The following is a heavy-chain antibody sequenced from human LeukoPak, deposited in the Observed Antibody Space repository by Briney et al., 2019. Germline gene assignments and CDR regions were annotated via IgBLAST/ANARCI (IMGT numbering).Heavy chain of an antibody. CDR1: GGSVSSGDYY. CDR3: ARERGYYGSGSYSGAFDI. J-gene: IGHJ3*02. V-gene: IGHV4-30-2*01. Sequence: SETLFLTCTVSGGSVSSGDYYWRWIRQPPGKGLECIGYIYHSGSTYYNPSLKSRVTISVDRSKNQFSLKLSSVTAADTAVYYCARERGYYGSGSYSGAFDIWGQGTMVTVSS. CDR2: IYHSGST. D-gene: IGHD3-10*01.